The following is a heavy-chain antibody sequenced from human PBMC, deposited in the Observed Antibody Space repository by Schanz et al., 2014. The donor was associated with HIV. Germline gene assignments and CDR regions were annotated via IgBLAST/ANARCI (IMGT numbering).Heavy chain of an antibody. V-gene: IGHV3-23*01. CDR2: ISETGSRS. CDR3: ARDRLHPGNGMDV. D-gene: IGHD4-4*01. J-gene: IGHJ6*02. CDR1: GFTFNNYA. Sequence: DVQLLDSGGGLVQPGGSLRLSCIASGFTFNNYAMTWVRQAPGKGLEWVSSISETGSRSYYADSVNGRFTISRDNSKNTLYLQMTTLRTEDTAVYYCARDRLHPGNGMDVWGQGTTVTVSS.